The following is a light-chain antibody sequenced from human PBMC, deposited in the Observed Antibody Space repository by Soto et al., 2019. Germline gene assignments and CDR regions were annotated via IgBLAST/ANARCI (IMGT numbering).Light chain of an antibody. J-gene: IGLJ2*01. CDR3: QSYDSTNPVV. Sequence: NFMLTQPHSVSESPRKTVTISCTRSSGSIASNYVQWYQQRPGSAPTTLIYEDDQRPSGVPDRFSGSIDSSSNSASLTISGLKTEDEADYYCQSYDSTNPVVFGGGTKLTVL. CDR2: EDD. CDR1: SGSIASNY. V-gene: IGLV6-57*04.